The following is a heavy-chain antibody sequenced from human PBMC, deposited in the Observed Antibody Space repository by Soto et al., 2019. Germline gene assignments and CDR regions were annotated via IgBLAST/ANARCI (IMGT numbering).Heavy chain of an antibody. Sequence: PGGSLRLSCVASGFIFDDYAIHWVRQRPGKGLEWVAGIDWNRATMGYGDSVKGRFTLSRDNARNSVLLEMSRLRNDDSALYYCVKDVGSRHYDFTNFDSWGRGTQVTSPQ. CDR3: VKDVGSRHYDFTNFDS. J-gene: IGHJ4*02. CDR2: IDWNRATM. V-gene: IGHV3-9*01. CDR1: GFIFDDYA. D-gene: IGHD2-8*01.